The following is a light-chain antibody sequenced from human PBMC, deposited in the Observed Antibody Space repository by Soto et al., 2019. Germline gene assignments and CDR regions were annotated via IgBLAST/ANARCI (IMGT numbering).Light chain of an antibody. V-gene: IGKV1-39*01. CDR1: QTMSIY. CDR2: AAS. Sequence: DIQLTQSPSSLSASVGDRVTITCRASQTMSIYLNWYQQRPGKAPKLLIYAASSVQNGVPARFSGSGSGTEFSLTITSLQPEDFATYFCQQTYSARWTFGQWTKVGI. J-gene: IGKJ1*01. CDR3: QQTYSARWT.